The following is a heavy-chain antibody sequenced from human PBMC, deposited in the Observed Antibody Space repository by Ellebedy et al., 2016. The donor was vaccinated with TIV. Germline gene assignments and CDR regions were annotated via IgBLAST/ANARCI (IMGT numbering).Heavy chain of an antibody. V-gene: IGHV1-8*01. CDR2: MNPNSGNT. J-gene: IGHJ4*02. D-gene: IGHD6-19*01. CDR1: GYTFTSYD. Sequence: AASVKVSCKASGYTFTSYDINWVRQATGQGLEWMGWMNPNSGNTGYAQKFQGRVTMTRNTSISTAYMELSRLRSEDTAVYYCARRLPGIAVAGNYWGQGTLVTVSS. CDR3: ARRLPGIAVAGNY.